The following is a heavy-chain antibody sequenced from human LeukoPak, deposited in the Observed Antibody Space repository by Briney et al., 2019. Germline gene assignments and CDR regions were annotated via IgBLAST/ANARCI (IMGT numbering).Heavy chain of an antibody. CDR3: ARGGSYGDYLDY. CDR2: INPSGGST. J-gene: IGHJ4*02. D-gene: IGHD4-17*01. CDR1: GYTFTGYY. Sequence: ASVKVSCKASGYTFTGYYIHWVRQAPGQGLEWMGIINPSGGSTNYAQKFQGRVTMTRDTSTSTVYMELSSLRSEDTAVYYCARGGSYGDYLDYWGQGTLVTVSS. V-gene: IGHV1-46*01.